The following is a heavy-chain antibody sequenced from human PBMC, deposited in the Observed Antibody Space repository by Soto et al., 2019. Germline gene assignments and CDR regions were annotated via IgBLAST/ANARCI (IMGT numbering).Heavy chain of an antibody. J-gene: IGHJ3*02. CDR3: ARGSKDAYYYDSSGSEDDAFDI. V-gene: IGHV3-13*01. Sequence: LRLSCAASGFAFSSYDMHWVRQATGKGLEWVSAIGTAGDTYYPGSVKGRFTISRENAKNSLYLQMNSLRAGGTAVYYCARGSKDAYYYDSSGSEDDAFDIWGQGTMVTVSS. CDR1: GFAFSSYD. CDR2: IGTAGDT. D-gene: IGHD3-22*01.